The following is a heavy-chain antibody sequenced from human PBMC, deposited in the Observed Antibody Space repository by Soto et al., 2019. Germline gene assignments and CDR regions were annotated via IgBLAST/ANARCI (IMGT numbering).Heavy chain of an antibody. V-gene: IGHV3-23*01. CDR3: AKSRGSGSYFNPSDAFDF. J-gene: IGHJ3*01. D-gene: IGHD3-10*01. Sequence: EVQLLDSGGGLVQPGGSLRLSCAASGFTFSSYAMSWVRQAPGKRLEWVSSISGSGGGTYYADSVKGRFTISRDNSKNTLSLQMNSLRAEDTAVYYCAKSRGSGSYFNPSDAFDFWGQGTMVTVSS. CDR1: GFTFSSYA. CDR2: ISGSGGGT.